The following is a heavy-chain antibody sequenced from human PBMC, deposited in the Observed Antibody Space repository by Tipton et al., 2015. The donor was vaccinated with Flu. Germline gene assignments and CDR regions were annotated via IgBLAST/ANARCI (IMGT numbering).Heavy chain of an antibody. D-gene: IGHD6-19*01. CDR2: IFYSGST. CDR1: GDSVSSNNYY. Sequence: TLSLTCSVSGDSVSSNNYYWSWIRQPPGRGLEWIGYIFYSGSTNYNPSLKSRVTISVDTSKNQFSLNLSSVTAADTAVYYCARHDTYSSGWYGGYYLDYWGQGTPVTVSS. V-gene: IGHV4-61*01. J-gene: IGHJ4*02. CDR3: ARHDTYSSGWYGGYYLDY.